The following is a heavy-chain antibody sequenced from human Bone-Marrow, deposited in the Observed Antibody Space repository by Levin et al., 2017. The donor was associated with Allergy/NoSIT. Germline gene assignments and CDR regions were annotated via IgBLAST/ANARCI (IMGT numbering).Heavy chain of an antibody. CDR2: SYSSGTT. V-gene: IGHV4-39*01. CDR1: GGSISTGTYN. Sequence: PSQTLSLTCNVSGGSISTGTYNWDWIRQPPGKGLEWIGTSYSSGTTYYNPSLRSRVTISVDTSKNQFSLILTSVTAADTAVYYCARRYIHYDHVDVWGQGTTVTVSS. D-gene: IGHD5-12*01. J-gene: IGHJ6*02. CDR3: ARRYIHYDHVDV.